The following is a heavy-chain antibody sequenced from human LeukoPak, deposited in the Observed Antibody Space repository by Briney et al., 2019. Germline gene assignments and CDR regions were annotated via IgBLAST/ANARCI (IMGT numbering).Heavy chain of an antibody. CDR3: AKDIYGDYGGLDY. CDR1: GFTFSIYA. CDR2: IVGSSGVGT. Sequence: PGGSLRLSCAASGFTFSIYAMSWVRQAPGKGLEWVSVIVGSSGVGTYYAESVKGRFTISRDNSKNTLYLQMNSLRAEDTAVYYCAKDIYGDYGGLDYWGQGTLVTVSS. V-gene: IGHV3-23*01. D-gene: IGHD4-17*01. J-gene: IGHJ4*02.